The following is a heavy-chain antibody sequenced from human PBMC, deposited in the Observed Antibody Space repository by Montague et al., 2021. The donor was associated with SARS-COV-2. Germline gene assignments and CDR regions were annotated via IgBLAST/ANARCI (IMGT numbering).Heavy chain of an antibody. Sequence: SETLSLTCTVSGGSISSYYWSWIRQPPGKGLEWIGYIYYSGSTNYNPSLKSRVTISVDTSKNQFSLKLSSVTAADTAVYYCARGWFSPMLVVVIRGPFDYWGQGALATVSS. CDR1: GGSISSYY. CDR2: IYYSGST. D-gene: IGHD3-22*01. J-gene: IGHJ4*02. V-gene: IGHV4-59*12. CDR3: ARGWFSPMLVVVIRGPFDY.